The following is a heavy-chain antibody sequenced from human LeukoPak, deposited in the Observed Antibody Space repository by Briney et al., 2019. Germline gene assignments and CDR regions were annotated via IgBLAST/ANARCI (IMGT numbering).Heavy chain of an antibody. J-gene: IGHJ3*02. V-gene: IGHV3-49*04. CDR2: IRRKAYGRIT. CDR3: TRGADLYAFDI. CDR1: GLILGDYA. Sequence: PGGSLRLSCTPSGLILGDYAMSWVRQAPEEGREWVGFIRRKAYGRITEYAASVKGRFTISRDDSKSIAYLQMNSLNTEDTAVYYCTRGADLYAFDIWGQGTMVTVSS.